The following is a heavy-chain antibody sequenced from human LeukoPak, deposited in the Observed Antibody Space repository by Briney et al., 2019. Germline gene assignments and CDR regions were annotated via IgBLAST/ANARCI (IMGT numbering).Heavy chain of an antibody. Sequence: PSETLSLTCTVSGGSISSYHWSWIRQPPGKGLEWIGYIYYSGSTNYNPSLKSRVTISVDTSKNQFSLKLSSVTAADTAVYYCARANIAAALHWGQGTLVTVSS. J-gene: IGHJ4*02. V-gene: IGHV4-59*01. D-gene: IGHD6-13*01. CDR3: ARANIAAALH. CDR1: GGSISSYH. CDR2: IYYSGST.